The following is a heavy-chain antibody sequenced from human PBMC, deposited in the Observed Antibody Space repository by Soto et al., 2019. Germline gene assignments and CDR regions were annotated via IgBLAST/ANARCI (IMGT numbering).Heavy chain of an antibody. CDR2: ISAYDDNT. V-gene: IGHV1-18*01. CDR1: GYRFTSYG. CDR3: ARGVYYDRSDSRNYHYYSMNV. J-gene: IGHJ6*02. Sequence: QAQLVQSGPEVKKPGASVKVSCKASGYRFTSYGISWVRQAPGQGLEWLGWISAYDDNTKYAQTLQCRVCMSTDTSTNTAYMELRSLRSDDTAMYYCARGVYYDRSDSRNYHYYSMNVWGQGTTVSVCS. D-gene: IGHD3-22*01.